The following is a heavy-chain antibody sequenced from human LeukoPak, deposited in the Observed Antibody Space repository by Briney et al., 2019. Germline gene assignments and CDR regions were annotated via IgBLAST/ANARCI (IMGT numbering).Heavy chain of an antibody. D-gene: IGHD3-10*01. CDR1: GFTFSSYG. Sequence: PGGSLRLSCAASGFTFSSYGMHWVRQAPGKGLEWVAVIWYDGSNKYYADSVKGRFTISRDNFKNTLYLQMNSLRAEDTAVYYCARDREPYGSGSYYHLDYWGQGTLVTVSS. J-gene: IGHJ4*02. V-gene: IGHV3-33*01. CDR2: IWYDGSNK. CDR3: ARDREPYGSGSYYHLDY.